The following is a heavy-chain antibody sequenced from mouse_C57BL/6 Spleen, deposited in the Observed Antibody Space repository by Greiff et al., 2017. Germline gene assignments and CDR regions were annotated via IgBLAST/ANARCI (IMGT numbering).Heavy chain of an antibody. CDR1: GYTFTGYW. V-gene: IGHV1-9*01. D-gene: IGHD2-4*01. J-gene: IGHJ4*01. CDR2: ILPGSGST. Sequence: VQLQQSGAELMKPGASVKLSCKATGYTFTGYWIEWVKQRPGHGLEWIGEILPGSGSTNYNEKFKGKATFTADTSSNTAYMQLSSLTTEDSAIYYCARGGYDYDGVSYYAMDYWGQGTSVTGSS. CDR3: ARGGYDYDGVSYYAMDY.